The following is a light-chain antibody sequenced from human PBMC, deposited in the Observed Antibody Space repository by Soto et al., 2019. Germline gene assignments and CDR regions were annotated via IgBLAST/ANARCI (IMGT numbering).Light chain of an antibody. CDR2: AAS. Sequence: DIQMTQSPSSLSASVGDRVTITCRASQSIRSYLNWYQQKPGKAPKLLIYAASTLQSGVLSRFSGSGSGTDFTLTITRLQPEDFATYSCQQSSSPPWTFGQGTTVEI. CDR3: QQSSSPPWT. V-gene: IGKV1-39*01. J-gene: IGKJ1*01. CDR1: QSIRSY.